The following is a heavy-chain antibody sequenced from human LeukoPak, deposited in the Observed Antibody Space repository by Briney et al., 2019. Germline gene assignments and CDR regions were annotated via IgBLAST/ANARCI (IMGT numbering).Heavy chain of an antibody. D-gene: IGHD3-10*01. CDR3: ARDLYYGSGSYSQSYRRYYYYGMDV. J-gene: IGHJ6*02. CDR2: IYYSGST. V-gene: IGHV4-61*01. CDR1: DGSISSSSYY. Sequence: SETLSLTCTVSDGSISSSSYYWGWIRQPPGKGLEWIGYIYYSGSTNYNPSLKSRVTISVDTSKNQFSLKLSSVTAADTAVYYCARDLYYGSGSYSQSYRRYYYYGMDVWGQGTTVTVSS.